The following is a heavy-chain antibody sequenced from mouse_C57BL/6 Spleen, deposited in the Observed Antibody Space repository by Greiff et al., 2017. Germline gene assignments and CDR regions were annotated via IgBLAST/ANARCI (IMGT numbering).Heavy chain of an antibody. Sequence: VKLMESGPGLVAPSQSLSITCTVSGFSLTSYAISWVRQPPGKGLEWLGVIWTGGGTNYNSALKSRLSISKDNSKSQVFLKMNSLQTDDTARYYCARNSRYYGSSLDYFDYWGQGTTLTVSS. J-gene: IGHJ2*01. D-gene: IGHD1-1*01. V-gene: IGHV2-9-1*01. CDR3: ARNSRYYGSSLDYFDY. CDR2: IWTGGGT. CDR1: GFSLTSYA.